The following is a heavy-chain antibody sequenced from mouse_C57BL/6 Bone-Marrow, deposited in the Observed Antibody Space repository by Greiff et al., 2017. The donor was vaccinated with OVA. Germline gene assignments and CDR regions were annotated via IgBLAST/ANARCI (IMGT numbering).Heavy chain of an antibody. Sequence: EVQLQESGGGLVQPKGSLKLSCAASGFTFNTYAMHWVRQAPGKGLEWVARIRSKSSNYATYYADSVKDRFTISRDDSQSMLYLQMNNLKTEDTAMYYCVRDKGYDYDGGSMDYWGQGTSVTVSS. CDR3: VRDKGYDYDGGSMDY. CDR2: IRSKSSNYAT. D-gene: IGHD2-4*01. CDR1: GFTFNTYA. J-gene: IGHJ4*01. V-gene: IGHV10-3*01.